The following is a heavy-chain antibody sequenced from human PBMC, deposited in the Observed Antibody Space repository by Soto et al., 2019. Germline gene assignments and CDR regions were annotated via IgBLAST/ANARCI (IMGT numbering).Heavy chain of an antibody. D-gene: IGHD5-12*01. CDR2: ISSSSSYI. V-gene: IGHV3-21*01. CDR3: ARDRSDGYNFDY. CDR1: GFTFSSYS. Sequence: EVQLVESGGRLVKPGGSLRLSCAASGFTFSSYSMNWVRQAPGKGLEWVSSISSSSSYIYYADSVKGRFTISRDNAKNSLYLQMNSLRAEDTAVYYCARDRSDGYNFDYWGQGTLVTVSS. J-gene: IGHJ4*02.